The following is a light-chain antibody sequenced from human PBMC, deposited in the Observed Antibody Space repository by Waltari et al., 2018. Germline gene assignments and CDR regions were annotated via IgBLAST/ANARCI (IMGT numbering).Light chain of an antibody. CDR2: AAS. Sequence: DIQMTQSPSSVSASLGDRVTITCRASQDIKTWLAWYQHKPGKAPKLLVSAASSLQSGVPSRFSGSGSGTDFTLTISNRQPEDFATYYCQQADSFPPLTFGGGTKVEIK. V-gene: IGKV1-12*01. J-gene: IGKJ4*01. CDR1: QDIKTW. CDR3: QQADSFPPLT.